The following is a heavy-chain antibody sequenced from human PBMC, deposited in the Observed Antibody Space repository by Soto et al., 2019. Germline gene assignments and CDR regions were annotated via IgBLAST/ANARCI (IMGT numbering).Heavy chain of an antibody. CDR3: ARTYCSSTSCDAGGDNYFDY. CDR2: INAGNGNT. V-gene: IGHV1-3*01. J-gene: IGHJ4*02. CDR1: GYTFTSYA. Sequence: QVQLVQSGAEVKKPGASVKVSCKASGYTFTSYAMHWVRQAPGQRLEWMGWINAGNGNTKYSQKFQGRVTITRDTSASTAYMELSSLRSEDTAVYYCARTYCSSTSCDAGGDNYFDYWGQGTLVTVSS. D-gene: IGHD2-2*01.